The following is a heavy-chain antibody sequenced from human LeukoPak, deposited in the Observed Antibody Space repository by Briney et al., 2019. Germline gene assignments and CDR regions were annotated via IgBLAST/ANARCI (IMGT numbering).Heavy chain of an antibody. CDR1: GFSFSNYV. Sequence: GGSLRLSCAASGFSFSNYVMYWVRQAPRKGLEWVAVISYDGDNKYYADSVKGRFTISRDNSKNTLYLQMSSLRGEDTAVYYCAKGLQVAEPPDYWGQGILVTVSS. V-gene: IGHV3-30*18. CDR2: ISYDGDNK. D-gene: IGHD2-15*01. J-gene: IGHJ4*02. CDR3: AKGLQVAEPPDY.